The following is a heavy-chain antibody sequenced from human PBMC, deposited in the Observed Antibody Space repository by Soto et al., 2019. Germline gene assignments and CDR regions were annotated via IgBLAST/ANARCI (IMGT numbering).Heavy chain of an antibody. CDR2: IIGSGSTT. Sequence: EVQLLESGGGLVQPGGSLRLSCAASGLTFSGYGMSWVRQAPGTGLEWVSAIIGSGSTTYYADSVKGRFTLSRDDSKNFLFLQMNCLRAEDTVLYYCVTRSRGLQSSPPRLDSWGQGTQVTVSS. V-gene: IGHV3-23*01. CDR3: VTRSRGLQSSPPRLDS. D-gene: IGHD4-4*01. J-gene: IGHJ4*02. CDR1: GLTFSGYG.